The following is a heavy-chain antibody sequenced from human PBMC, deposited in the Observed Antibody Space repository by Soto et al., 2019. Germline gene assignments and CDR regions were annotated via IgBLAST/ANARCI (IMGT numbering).Heavy chain of an antibody. CDR2: IWYDGSYK. CDR3: ARQDMVSYYFDS. J-gene: IGHJ4*02. V-gene: IGHV3-33*01. Sequence: QVQLVESGGGVVQPGRSLRLSCAASGFTFSNHGMHWVRQAPGKGLEWVAVIWYDGSYKYYADSVKGRFTISRDNSKNTLYLQMNSLRAEDTALYYCARQDMVSYYFDSWGQGTLVTVCS. CDR1: GFTFSNHG. D-gene: IGHD2-8*01.